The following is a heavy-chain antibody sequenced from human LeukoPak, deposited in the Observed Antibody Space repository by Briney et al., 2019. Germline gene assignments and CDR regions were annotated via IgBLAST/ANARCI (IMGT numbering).Heavy chain of an antibody. D-gene: IGHD3-16*01. J-gene: IGHJ4*02. CDR2: MYYSGST. Sequence: PSETLSLTCTVSGGSISDYFWSWIRQPPGKGLEWIGYMYYSGSTNYNPSFKSRVTISVGTSKNQFSLKLSSVTAADTAVYYCARGEGPRLPTIIDYWGQGTLVTVSS. CDR3: ARGEGPRLPTIIDY. V-gene: IGHV4-59*01. CDR1: GGSISDYF.